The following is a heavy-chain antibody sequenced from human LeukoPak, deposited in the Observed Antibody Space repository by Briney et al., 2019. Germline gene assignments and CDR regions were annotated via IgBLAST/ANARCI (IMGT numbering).Heavy chain of an antibody. CDR1: GGSVRSYS. V-gene: IGHV4-59*02. Sequence: SETLSLTCTVSGGSVRSYSWSWIRQAPGKGLEYIGHIYNGGSPTYNPSLMGRLTMSVDTAKNQLSLHLTSVTTADTSLYFCARNKGVAARHDYWGQGTLVIVSS. D-gene: IGHD6-19*01. CDR3: ARNKGVAARHDY. J-gene: IGHJ4*02. CDR2: IYNGGSP.